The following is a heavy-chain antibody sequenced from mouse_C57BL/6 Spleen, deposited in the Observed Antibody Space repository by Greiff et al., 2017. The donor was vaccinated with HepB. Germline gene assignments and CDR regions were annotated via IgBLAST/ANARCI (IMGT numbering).Heavy chain of an antibody. CDR2: INPSSGYT. V-gene: IGHV1-7*01. CDR1: GYTFTSYW. Sequence: QVQLQQSGAELAKPGASVKLSCKASGYTFTSYWMHWVNQRPGQGLEWIGYINPSSGYTKYNQKFKDKATLTADKSSSTAYMQLSSLTYEDSAVYYCARSDGNYPYYFDYWGQGTTLTVSS. J-gene: IGHJ2*01. CDR3: ARSDGNYPYYFDY. D-gene: IGHD2-1*01.